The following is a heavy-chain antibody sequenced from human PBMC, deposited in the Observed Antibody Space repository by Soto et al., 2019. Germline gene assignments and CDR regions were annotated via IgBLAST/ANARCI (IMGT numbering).Heavy chain of an antibody. D-gene: IGHD3-10*01. CDR1: GGSISSGGYY. CDR3: ARAGDYSNWFDP. CDR2: IYYSGST. J-gene: IGHJ5*02. V-gene: IGHV4-31*03. Sequence: SETLSLTCTVSGGSISSGGYYWSWIRQHPGKGLEWIGYIYYSGSTYYNPSLKSRVTISVDTSKNQFSLKLSSVTAADTAVYYCARAGDYSNWFDPWGQGTLVTVSS.